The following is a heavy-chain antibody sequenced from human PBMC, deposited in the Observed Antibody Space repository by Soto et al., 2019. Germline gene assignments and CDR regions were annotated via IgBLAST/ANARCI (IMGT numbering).Heavy chain of an antibody. D-gene: IGHD4-17*01. J-gene: IGHJ2*01. CDR2: ISGSGGLT. CDR3: SKGDYGGNSPYWYFDL. Sequence: EVQLLESGGGLVQPGGSLRLSCAVSGVTFSKYAMSWVRQAPGKGPEWVSAISGSGGLTYYPDSVKGRFTISRDNSKNTLFLQMNRVKAEDTATYYCSKGDYGGNSPYWYFDLWGRGTLVTVSS. V-gene: IGHV3-23*01. CDR1: GVTFSKYA.